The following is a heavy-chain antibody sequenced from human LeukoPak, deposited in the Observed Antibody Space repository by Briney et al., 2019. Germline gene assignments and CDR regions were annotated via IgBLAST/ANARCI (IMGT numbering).Heavy chain of an antibody. CDR1: GFTFSNCW. D-gene: IGHD6-19*01. Sequence: GGSLRLSCAASGFTFSNCWMHWVRQAPGKGLEWVSAISGSGGSTYYADSVKGRFTISRDNSKNTLYLQMNSLRAEDTAVYYCAPSPQYSSGWAAAYPLFDYWGQGTLVTVSS. CDR2: ISGSGGST. CDR3: APSPQYSSGWAAAYPLFDY. V-gene: IGHV3-23*01. J-gene: IGHJ4*02.